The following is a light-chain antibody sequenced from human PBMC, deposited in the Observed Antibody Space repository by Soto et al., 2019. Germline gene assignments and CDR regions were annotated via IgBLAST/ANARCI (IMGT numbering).Light chain of an antibody. V-gene: IGKV1-9*01. CDR1: QGISTY. CDR3: QQLNSYPLT. J-gene: IGKJ4*01. Sequence: IHVTQTTSSLSASVGDRVTITCRASQGISTYLAWYQQKPGRAPNLLIYVASTLQSGVPSRFSGSGSGTEFTLTISSLQPEDFATYYCQQLNSYPLTFGGATKV. CDR2: VAS.